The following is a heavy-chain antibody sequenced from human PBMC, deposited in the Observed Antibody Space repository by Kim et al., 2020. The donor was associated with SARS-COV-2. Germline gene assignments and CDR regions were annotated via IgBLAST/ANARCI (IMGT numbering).Heavy chain of an antibody. CDR3: ARAHRTIFGVVEYMDV. D-gene: IGHD3-3*01. V-gene: IGHV4-31*03. Sequence: SETLSLTCTVSGGSISSGGYYWSWIRQHPGKGLEWIGYIYYSASTYYNPSLKSRVTISVDTSKNQFSLKLSSVTAADTAVYYCARAHRTIFGVVEYMDVWGQGTTVTVSS. CDR1: GGSISSGGYY. CDR2: IYYSAST. J-gene: IGHJ6*02.